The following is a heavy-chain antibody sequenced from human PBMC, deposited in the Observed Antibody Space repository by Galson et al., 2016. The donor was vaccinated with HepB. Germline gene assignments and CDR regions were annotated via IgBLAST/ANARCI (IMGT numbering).Heavy chain of an antibody. CDR3: ATGTVPSVPRSALDI. D-gene: IGHD3-10*01. CDR2: VYCGGTT. Sequence: SETLSLTCTVSGRSLNSGSFAWSWIRQPAGKGLEWIGYVYCGGTTSYNPSPESRFTMSIDTSKNQFSLNVVAVTAADTAVYYCATGTVPSVPRSALDIWGQGTMVTVSS. V-gene: IGHV4-61*01. CDR1: GRSLNSGSFA. J-gene: IGHJ3*02.